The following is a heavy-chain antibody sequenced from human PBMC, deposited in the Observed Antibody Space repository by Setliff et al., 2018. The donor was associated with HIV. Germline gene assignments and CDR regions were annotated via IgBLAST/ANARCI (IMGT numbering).Heavy chain of an antibody. D-gene: IGHD3-22*01. V-gene: IGHV3-11*01. Sequence: PGGSLSLSCAASGFTFSDHYMSWIRQDPGKGLEWVSSISGTATTIYSADSVKGRFTISRDNAKNSLFLQMNSLIAEDTAVYYCAGDLFPYYHDSRPYYPPGYWGQGTLVTVSS. CDR3: AGDLFPYYHDSRPYYPPGY. CDR2: ISGTATTI. CDR1: GFTFSDHY. J-gene: IGHJ4*02.